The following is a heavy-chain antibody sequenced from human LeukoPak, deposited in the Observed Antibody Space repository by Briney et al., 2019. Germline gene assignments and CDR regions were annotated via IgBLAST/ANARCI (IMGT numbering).Heavy chain of an antibody. Sequence: SETLSLTCTVSGGSLSSYYWTWFRLPPGKRLEWIGYINSGGSTSFNPSLESRVTMSVDTSRNQFSLKVTTVTAADTAIYSCARGKMPTVGAWAFDIWGQGEMVTVSS. CDR1: GGSLSSYY. CDR3: ARGKMPTVGAWAFDI. J-gene: IGHJ3*02. V-gene: IGHV4-4*09. D-gene: IGHD5-24*01. CDR2: INSGGST.